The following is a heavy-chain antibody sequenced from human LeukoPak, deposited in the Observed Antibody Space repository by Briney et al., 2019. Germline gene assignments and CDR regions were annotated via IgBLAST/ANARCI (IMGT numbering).Heavy chain of an antibody. CDR1: GFTFREFA. D-gene: IGHD1-1*01. J-gene: IGHJ4*02. V-gene: IGHV3-49*03. Sequence: PGGSLRLSCTSSGFTFREFAVSWLRQAPGKGLEWIGFIRSSIYGGTPKAAASVKGRFIFSRDDSKGVAYLRMNSLKTDDTAVYYCSRECGNGNDLRPDSWGQGTLVTVSS. CDR3: SRECGNGNDLRPDS. CDR2: IRSSIYGGTP.